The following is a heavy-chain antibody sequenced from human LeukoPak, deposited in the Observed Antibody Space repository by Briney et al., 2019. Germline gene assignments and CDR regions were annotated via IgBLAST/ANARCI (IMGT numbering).Heavy chain of an antibody. CDR2: IWYDGSNK. Sequence: GGSLRLSCAASGFTFSSYGMHWVRQAPGKGLEWVAVIWYDGSNKYYADSVKGRFTVSRDNSKNTLYLQMNSLRAEDTAVYYCAKIWNDEDYWGQGTLVTVSS. CDR3: AKIWNDEDY. D-gene: IGHD1-1*01. V-gene: IGHV3-33*06. CDR1: GFTFSSYG. J-gene: IGHJ4*02.